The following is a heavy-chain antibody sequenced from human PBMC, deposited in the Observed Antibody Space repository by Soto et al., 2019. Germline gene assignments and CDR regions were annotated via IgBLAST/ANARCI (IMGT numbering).Heavy chain of an antibody. CDR1: GFTFDDYA. J-gene: IGHJ1*01. CDR3: VKDESINWYSGHFRH. Sequence: GGSLRLSCAASGFTFDDYAMHWVRQVPGKGLEWVSGINWNSGSIGYADSVKGRFAISRDNAKNSLHLQMNSLRAEDTAFYYCVKDESINWYSGHFRHWGQGTPVTVPS. CDR2: INWNSGSI. V-gene: IGHV3-9*01. D-gene: IGHD6-13*01.